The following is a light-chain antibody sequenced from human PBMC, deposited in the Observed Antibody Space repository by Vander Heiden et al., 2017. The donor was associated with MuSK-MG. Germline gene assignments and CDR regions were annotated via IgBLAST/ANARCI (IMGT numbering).Light chain of an antibody. CDR2: DAS. J-gene: IGKJ1*01. CDR1: QSVSSY. V-gene: IGKV3-11*01. Sequence: EIVLTQSPATLSLSPGERATLSCRASQSVSSYLAWYQQKPCQAPRLLSYDASNRATGIPARFSGRGSGTDFTLTIRSLEPEDFAVYYCQLRSNWPSATFGQGTKVEIK. CDR3: QLRSNWPSAT.